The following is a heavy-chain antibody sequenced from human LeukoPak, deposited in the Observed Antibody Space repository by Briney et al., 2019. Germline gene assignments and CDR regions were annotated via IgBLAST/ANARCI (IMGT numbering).Heavy chain of an antibody. V-gene: IGHV3-21*01. J-gene: IGHJ3*02. CDR3: ARGGNQMLWNAFDT. CDR1: GFTFSSYT. Sequence: PGGSLRLSCAASGFTFSSYTMNWVRQAPGKGLEWVSSISSSSNYIYYADSVKGRFTISRDNAKNSLYLQMNSLRAEDTAVYYCARGGNQMLWNAFDTWGQGTMVTVSS. D-gene: IGHD2-2*01. CDR2: ISSSSNYI.